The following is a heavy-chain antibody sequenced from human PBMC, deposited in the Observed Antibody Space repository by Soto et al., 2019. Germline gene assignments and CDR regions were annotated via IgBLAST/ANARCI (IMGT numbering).Heavy chain of an antibody. J-gene: IGHJ5*02. CDR3: ARERGYSSGWYGNWFDP. CDR2: IYYSGST. D-gene: IGHD6-19*01. CDR1: GCSISSYY. Sequence: PXETLSRPCTVAGCSISSYYWSWIRQPPGKGLEWIGYIYYSGSTNYNPSLKSRVTISVDTSKNQFSLKLSSVTAADTAVYYCARERGYSSGWYGNWFDPWGQGTLVTVS. V-gene: IGHV4-59*01.